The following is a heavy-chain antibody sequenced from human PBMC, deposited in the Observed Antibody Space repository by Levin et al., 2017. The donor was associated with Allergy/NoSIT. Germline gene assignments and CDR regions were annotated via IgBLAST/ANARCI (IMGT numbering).Heavy chain of an antibody. CDR2: ISSSSSYI. V-gene: IGHV3-21*01. D-gene: IGHD2-2*03. Sequence: GESLKISCAASGFTFSSYSMNWVRQAPGKGLEWVSSISSSSSYIYYADSVKGRFTISRDNAKNSLYLQMNSLRAEDTAVYYCASLDIVVVPAADTPNYYYYYYYMDVWGKGTTVTVSS. CDR3: ASLDIVVVPAADTPNYYYYYYYMDV. CDR1: GFTFSSYS. J-gene: IGHJ6*03.